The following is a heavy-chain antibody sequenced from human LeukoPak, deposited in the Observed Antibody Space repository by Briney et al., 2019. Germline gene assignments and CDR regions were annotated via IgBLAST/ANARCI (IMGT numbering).Heavy chain of an antibody. Sequence: EWIGRIYTSGSTNYNPSLKSRVTMSVDTSKNQFSLKLSSVTAADTAVYYCARFGIDYDMDVWGQGTKVTVPS. CDR2: IYTSGST. CDR3: ARFGIDYDMDV. V-gene: IGHV4-59*10. D-gene: IGHD1-26*01. J-gene: IGHJ6*02.